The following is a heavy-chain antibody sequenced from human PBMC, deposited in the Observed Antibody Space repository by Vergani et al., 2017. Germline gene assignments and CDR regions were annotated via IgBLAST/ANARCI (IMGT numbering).Heavy chain of an antibody. J-gene: IGHJ6*02. Sequence: EVQLVESGGGLVQPGGSLRLSCAASGFTFSSYSMNWVRQAPGKGLEWVSSISSSSSYIYYADSVKGRFTISRDNAKNSLYLQMNSLRAEDTAVYYCARATIVVVPAARIRDYYYGMDVWGQGTTVTVSS. CDR1: GFTFSSYS. CDR3: ARATIVVVPAARIRDYYYGMDV. V-gene: IGHV3-21*01. CDR2: ISSSSSYI. D-gene: IGHD2-2*01.